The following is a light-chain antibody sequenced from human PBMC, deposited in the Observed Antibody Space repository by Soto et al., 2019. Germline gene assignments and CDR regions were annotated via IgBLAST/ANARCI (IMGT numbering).Light chain of an antibody. V-gene: IGKV1-8*01. CDR2: AAS. J-gene: IGKJ4*01. Sequence: AIRMTQTQSSFSASTGDRVTITCRASQGISSYLAWYQQKPGKAPRLLIYAASTLQSGVPSRFSGSGSDTEFTLTISSLQPEDFATYYCQQLNNYPLTFGGGTKADIK. CDR3: QQLNNYPLT. CDR1: QGISSY.